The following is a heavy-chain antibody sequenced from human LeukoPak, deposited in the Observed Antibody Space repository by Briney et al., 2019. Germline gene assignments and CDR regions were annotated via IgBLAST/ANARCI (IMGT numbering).Heavy chain of an antibody. CDR3: ARDDVAWNDVHWFDP. CDR2: ISSTGSSI. Sequence: PGGSLRLSCAASGFTFSYYTMSWVRQAPGKGLEWVSSISSTGSSIYYADPVKGRFTISRDNAKNSLYLQMSSLRVEDTAVYYCARDDVAWNDVHWFDPWGQGTLVTVSS. D-gene: IGHD1-1*01. CDR1: GFTFSYYT. V-gene: IGHV3-21*01. J-gene: IGHJ5*02.